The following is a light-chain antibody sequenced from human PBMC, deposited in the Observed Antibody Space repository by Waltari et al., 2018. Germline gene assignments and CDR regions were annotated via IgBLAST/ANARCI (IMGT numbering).Light chain of an antibody. V-gene: IGKV3-11*01. Sequence: EIVLTQSPATLSLSPGERATLSCRASQSVNWYLAWYQQRPGQAPRLLIYATSNRATGIPARFSGSGSETDFTLTISSLEPEDSAVYYCQQRRNWPLTFGGGTKVEIK. CDR2: ATS. CDR1: QSVNWY. J-gene: IGKJ4*01. CDR3: QQRRNWPLT.